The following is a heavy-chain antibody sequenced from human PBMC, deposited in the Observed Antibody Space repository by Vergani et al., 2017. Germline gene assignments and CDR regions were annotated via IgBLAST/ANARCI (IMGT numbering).Heavy chain of an antibody. Sequence: QVQLQESGPGLVKPSETLSLTCTVSGGSISSYYWSWIRQPPGKGLEWIGYIYYSGSTNYNPSLKSRVTISVDTSKNQFSLKLSSVTAEDTAVYYCARDVAPYGGDNHFDYWGQGTLVTVSS. D-gene: IGHD4-23*01. J-gene: IGHJ4*02. V-gene: IGHV4-59*01. CDR1: GGSISSYY. CDR3: ARDVAPYGGDNHFDY. CDR2: IYYSGST.